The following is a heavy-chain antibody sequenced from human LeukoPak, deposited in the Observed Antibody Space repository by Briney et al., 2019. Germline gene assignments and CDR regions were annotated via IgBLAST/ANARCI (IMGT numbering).Heavy chain of an antibody. CDR3: ARATRISLFGVQYYFDS. Sequence: GGSLRLSCSTSGFTFRDYALTWVRQAPGKGLEWVSFIRSKTHGGTTDYAASVADRFSISRDDSKSVAYLQMDSLRTEDTAVYYCARATRISLFGVQYYFDSLGQGTLVTVSS. CDR2: IRSKTHGGTT. J-gene: IGHJ4*02. D-gene: IGHD3-3*01. CDR1: GFTFRDYA. V-gene: IGHV3-49*04.